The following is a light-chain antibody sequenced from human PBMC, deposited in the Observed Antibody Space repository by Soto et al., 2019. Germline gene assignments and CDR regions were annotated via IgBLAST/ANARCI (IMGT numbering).Light chain of an antibody. J-gene: IGKJ5*01. CDR1: QSFRGL. Sequence: EVVLTQSPVTLSVSPEERATLFCRASQSFRGLLAGYQQKSGQAPRLLIYDAYNRATRIPTRFSGSGSGTDFTLTISSHEHEDSAVYYCQQRHLWPITVGQGTRLEIK. CDR2: DAY. CDR3: QQRHLWPIT. V-gene: IGKV3-11*01.